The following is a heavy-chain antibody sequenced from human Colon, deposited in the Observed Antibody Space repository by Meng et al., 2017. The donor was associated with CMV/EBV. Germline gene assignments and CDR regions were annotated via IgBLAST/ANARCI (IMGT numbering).Heavy chain of an antibody. CDR3: AREMGYNWDLGHPYGMDV. CDR2: TSYDGRYK. J-gene: IGHJ6*02. V-gene: IGHV3-30*04. D-gene: IGHD1-20*01. Sequence: GGSLRFPCAASGFTFSRIAMHWVRQAPGKGLEWVAFTSYDGRYKDYADSVKGRFTISRDNSKNTLLLEMNSLRAEDTAAYYCAREMGYNWDLGHPYGMDVWGQGTTVTVSS. CDR1: GFTFSRIA.